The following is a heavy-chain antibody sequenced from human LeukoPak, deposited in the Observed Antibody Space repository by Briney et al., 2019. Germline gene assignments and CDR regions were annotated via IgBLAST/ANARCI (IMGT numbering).Heavy chain of an antibody. CDR1: GFTFSSYW. J-gene: IGHJ6*04. Sequence: GGSLRLSCAASGFTFSSYWMSWVRQAPGKGLEWVSYITLSSSIIYYADSVKGRFTISRDNAKNSLYLQMNTLRAEDTAVYYCAELGITMIGGVWGKGTTVTISS. V-gene: IGHV3-48*04. CDR2: ITLSSSII. CDR3: AELGITMIGGV. D-gene: IGHD3-10*02.